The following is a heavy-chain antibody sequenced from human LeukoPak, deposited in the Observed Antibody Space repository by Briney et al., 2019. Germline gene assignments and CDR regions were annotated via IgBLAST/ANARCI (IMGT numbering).Heavy chain of an antibody. CDR2: IIPIFGTA. D-gene: IGHD3-22*01. V-gene: IGHV1-69*06. Sequence: SVKVSCKASGYTFTGYYMHWVRQAPGQGLEWMGGIIPIFGTANYAQKFQGRVTITADKSTSTAYMELSSLRSEDTAVYYCARGRSTDYYDSSGYYLDYWGQGTLVTVSS. J-gene: IGHJ4*02. CDR1: GYTFTGYY. CDR3: ARGRSTDYYDSSGYYLDY.